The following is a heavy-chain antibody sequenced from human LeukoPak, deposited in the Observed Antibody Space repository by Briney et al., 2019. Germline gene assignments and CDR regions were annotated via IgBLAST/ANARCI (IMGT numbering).Heavy chain of an antibody. D-gene: IGHD5-18*01. CDR3: ARHVKLDVRYSYGYDYYYYMDV. Sequence: NRGESLKISCKGSGYSFTSYWIGWVRQMPGKGLEWMGIIYPGDSDTRYSPSFQGQATISADKSISTAYLQWSSLKASDTAMYYCARHVKLDVRYSYGYDYYYYMDVWGKGTTVTVSS. J-gene: IGHJ6*03. CDR2: IYPGDSDT. CDR1: GYSFTSYW. V-gene: IGHV5-51*01.